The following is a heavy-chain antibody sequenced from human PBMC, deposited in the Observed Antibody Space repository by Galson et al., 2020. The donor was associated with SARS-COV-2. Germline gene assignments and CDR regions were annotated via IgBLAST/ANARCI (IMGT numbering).Heavy chain of an antibody. D-gene: IGHD3-10*01. CDR1: GGSITSGSYY. Sequence: SETLSLTCTVSGGSITSGSYYWNWIRQRPWRGLEWIGYTHHSGSTYYSPSLQNRAMISIDTSKHQLSLRLTSVTAADTAVYFCAREGVYSGSGTYYTPLDVWGQGTTVTVSS. V-gene: IGHV4-31*03. J-gene: IGHJ6*02. CDR3: AREGVYSGSGTYYTPLDV. CDR2: THHSGST.